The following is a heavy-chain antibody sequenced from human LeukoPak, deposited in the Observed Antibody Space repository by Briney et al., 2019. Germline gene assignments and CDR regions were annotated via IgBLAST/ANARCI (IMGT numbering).Heavy chain of an antibody. D-gene: IGHD3-9*01. V-gene: IGHV4-59*01. Sequence: SETLSLTCTVSGGSISSYYWSWIRQPPGKGLEWIGYIYYSGSTNYNPSLKSRVTISVDTSKDQFSLKLSSVTAADTAVYYCARGYYDILTGYYYFDYWGQGTLVTVSS. J-gene: IGHJ4*02. CDR1: GGSISSYY. CDR3: ARGYYDILTGYYYFDY. CDR2: IYYSGST.